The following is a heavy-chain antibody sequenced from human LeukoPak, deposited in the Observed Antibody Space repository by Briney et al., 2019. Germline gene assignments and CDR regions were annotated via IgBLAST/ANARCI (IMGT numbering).Heavy chain of an antibody. V-gene: IGHV4-61*02. J-gene: IGHJ6*02. CDR3: ARENRMAAAGIGYYYYGMDV. CDR2: ISPSGST. Sequence: SETLSLTCTVSDDSISSGTYYWNWIRQPAGKGLEWIGRISPSGSTNYYPSLKSRVTISVGTSENQFSLKLSSVTAADTAVYYCARENRMAAAGIGYYYYGMDVWGQGTTVTVSS. D-gene: IGHD6-13*01. CDR1: DDSISSGTYY.